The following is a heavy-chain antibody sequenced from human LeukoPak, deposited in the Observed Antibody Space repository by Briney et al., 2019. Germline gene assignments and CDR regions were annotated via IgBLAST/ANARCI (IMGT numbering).Heavy chain of an antibody. Sequence: ASVKVSCXASGYLSTRYGFIRVRQAAGQGLQWMGWISGSTGNTNYAQIVQGRVSMTTDTSTNTAYMELRSLTVDDTAVYYCARAGRGTYYYFDVWGQGTLVTVSS. J-gene: IGHJ4*02. CDR3: ARAGRGTYYYFDV. D-gene: IGHD3-10*01. V-gene: IGHV1-18*01. CDR1: GYLSTRYG. CDR2: ISGSTGNT.